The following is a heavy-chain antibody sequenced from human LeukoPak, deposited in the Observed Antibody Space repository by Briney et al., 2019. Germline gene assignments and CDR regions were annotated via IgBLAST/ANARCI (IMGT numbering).Heavy chain of an antibody. CDR3: ARAYDSSGYYYVRFDY. D-gene: IGHD3-22*01. Sequence: ASVKVSCKASGHTFTSYGISWVRQAPGLGLEWMGWISAYNGNTNYAQKLQGRVTMTTDTSTSTAYMELRSLRSDDTAVYYCARAYDSSGYYYVRFDYWGQGTLVTVSS. J-gene: IGHJ4*02. V-gene: IGHV1-18*01. CDR2: ISAYNGNT. CDR1: GHTFTSYG.